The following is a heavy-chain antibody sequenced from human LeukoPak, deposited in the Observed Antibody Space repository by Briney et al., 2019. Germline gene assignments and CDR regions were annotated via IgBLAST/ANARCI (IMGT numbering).Heavy chain of an antibody. D-gene: IGHD3-9*01. Sequence: ASVKVSCKASGGTFSSYAISWVRQAPGQGLEWMGRIIPILGIANYAQKFQGRVTITADKSTSTAYMELSSLISEDTAVYYCAGDPDYDFLTGYYGWFDPWGQGTLVTVSS. CDR1: GGTFSSYA. V-gene: IGHV1-69*04. J-gene: IGHJ5*02. CDR2: IIPILGIA. CDR3: AGDPDYDFLTGYYGWFDP.